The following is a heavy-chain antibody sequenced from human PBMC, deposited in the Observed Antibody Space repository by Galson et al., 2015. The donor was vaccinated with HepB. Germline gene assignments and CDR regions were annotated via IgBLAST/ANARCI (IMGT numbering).Heavy chain of an antibody. CDR3: ARIAAAGVFDP. J-gene: IGHJ5*02. Sequence: SLRLSCAASGFTFSSYSMNWVRQAPGKGLEWVSSISSSSSYIYYADSVKGRFTISRDNAKNSLYLQMNSLRAEDTAVYYCARIAAAGVFDPWGQGTLVTVSS. CDR1: GFTFSSYS. CDR2: ISSSSSYI. D-gene: IGHD6-13*01. V-gene: IGHV3-21*01.